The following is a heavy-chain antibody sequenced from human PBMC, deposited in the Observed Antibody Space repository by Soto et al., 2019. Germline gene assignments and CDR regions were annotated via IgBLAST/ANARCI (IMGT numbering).Heavy chain of an antibody. CDR1: GFTSSSYW. D-gene: IGHD3-22*01. V-gene: IGHV3-74*01. Sequence: EVQLVESGGGLVQPGVSLRLSCAASGFTSSSYWIHWVRHAPGKGLVWVSRISNDGSSTNYADSVKGRFTISRDNAKNTVYLQMNSLRAEDTAVYYCARDTYYYDSSDHFSADAFDIWGQGTMVTVSS. CDR3: ARDTYYYDSSDHFSADAFDI. CDR2: ISNDGSST. J-gene: IGHJ3*02.